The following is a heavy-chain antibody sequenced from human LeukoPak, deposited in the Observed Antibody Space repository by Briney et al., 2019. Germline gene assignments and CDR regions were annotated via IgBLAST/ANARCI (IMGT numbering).Heavy chain of an antibody. J-gene: IGHJ4*02. V-gene: IGHV3-30-3*01. D-gene: IGHD1-26*01. CDR3: AREVWGIVGATTYFDY. CDR1: GFTFSSYA. CDR2: ISYDGSNK. Sequence: GRSLRLSCAASGFTFSSYAMHWVRQAPGKGLEWVAVISYDGSNKYYADSVKGRFTISRGNSKNTLYLQMNSLRAEDTAVYYCAREVWGIVGATTYFDYWGQGTLVTVSS.